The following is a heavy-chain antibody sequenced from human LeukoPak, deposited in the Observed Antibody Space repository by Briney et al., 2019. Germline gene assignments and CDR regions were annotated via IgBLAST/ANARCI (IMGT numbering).Heavy chain of an antibody. CDR2: ISSSSSYI. CDR1: GFTFSSYS. J-gene: IGHJ4*02. D-gene: IGHD3-22*01. Sequence: GGSLRLSCAASGFTFSSYSMNWVRQAPGKGLEWVSSISSSSSYIYYADSVKARFTISRDNAKNSLYLQMNSLRAEDTAVYYCARSRYYYDSSGSACDYWGQGTLVTVSS. V-gene: IGHV3-21*01. CDR3: ARSRYYYDSSGSACDY.